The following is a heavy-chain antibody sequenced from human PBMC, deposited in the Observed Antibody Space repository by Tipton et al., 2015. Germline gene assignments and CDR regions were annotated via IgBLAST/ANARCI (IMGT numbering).Heavy chain of an antibody. D-gene: IGHD3-9*01. CDR1: GDSISSGGYY. J-gene: IGHJ4*02. Sequence: TLSLTCTVSGDSISSGGYYWSRSRQYPGKGLEWIGTIYYSGNTYYNPSLKSRVTVSVDTSKNQFSLKLSSVTAADTAVYYCARLPPPELRYFDWLSHFDYWGQGTVVTVSS. CDR2: IYYSGNT. V-gene: IGHV4-39*01. CDR3: ARLPPPELRYFDWLSHFDY.